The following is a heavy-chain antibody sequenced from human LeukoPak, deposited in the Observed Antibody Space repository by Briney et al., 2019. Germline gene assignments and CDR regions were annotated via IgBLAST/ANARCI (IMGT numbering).Heavy chain of an antibody. Sequence: PGGSLRLSCAASGFTFSSYAMSWVRQAPGKGLEWVSALSGSGGSTYYADSVKGRFTISRDNSKNTLYVQMNSLRAEDTAVYYCAKDRIWSGYSELDYWGQGTLVTVSS. J-gene: IGHJ4*02. V-gene: IGHV3-23*01. CDR3: AKDRIWSGYSELDY. CDR2: LSGSGGST. D-gene: IGHD3-3*01. CDR1: GFTFSSYA.